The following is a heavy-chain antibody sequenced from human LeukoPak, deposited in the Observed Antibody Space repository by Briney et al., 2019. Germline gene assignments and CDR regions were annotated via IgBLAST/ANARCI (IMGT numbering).Heavy chain of an antibody. V-gene: IGHV3-9*01. CDR1: GFTFDDYV. CDR3: ARDFCTGCNYYLYGMDV. D-gene: IGHD2-2*01. CDR2: ISANSANI. Sequence: GRSLRLSCAASGFTFDDYVMHWVRQAPGRGLEWVSGISANSANIGYADSVKGRFTLSRDNAKNSLYLQMNSLRTEGTALYYCARDFCTGCNYYLYGMDVWGRGTTVTVSS. J-gene: IGHJ6*02.